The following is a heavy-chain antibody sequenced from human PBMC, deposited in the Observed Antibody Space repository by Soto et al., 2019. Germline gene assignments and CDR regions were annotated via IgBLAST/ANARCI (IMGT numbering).Heavy chain of an antibody. CDR2: VYSDGSNT. V-gene: IGHV3-30-3*01. CDR3: AGIMGVNPD. Sequence: QVHLVESGGGVVQPGRSLRLSCAAAGFIFSDYALNWVRQAPGKGLEWVAVVYSDGSNTFYADSVKGRFSISRDNSKNILYLQMNSLTPEDTAVYYCAGIMGVNPDWGQGTLVTVSS. J-gene: IGHJ4*02. CDR1: GFIFSDYA. D-gene: IGHD3-10*01.